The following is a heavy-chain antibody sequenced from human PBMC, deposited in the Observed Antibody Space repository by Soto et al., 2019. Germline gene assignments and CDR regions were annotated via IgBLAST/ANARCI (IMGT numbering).Heavy chain of an antibody. D-gene: IGHD6-13*01. Sequence: SETLSLTCTVSGGSVSSGSYYWSWIRQPPGKGLEWIGYIYYSGSTNYNPSLKSRVTISVDTSKNQFSLKLSSVTAADTAVYYCARDGAAADGMDVWGQGTTVTV. J-gene: IGHJ6*02. CDR2: IYYSGST. CDR3: ARDGAAADGMDV. CDR1: GGSVSSGSYY. V-gene: IGHV4-61*01.